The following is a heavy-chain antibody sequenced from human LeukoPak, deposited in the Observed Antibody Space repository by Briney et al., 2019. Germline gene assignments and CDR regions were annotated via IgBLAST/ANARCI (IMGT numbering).Heavy chain of an antibody. D-gene: IGHD2-21*01. V-gene: IGHV3-48*01. J-gene: IGHJ6*04. CDR2: ISTVGRSI. CDR3: ARGLNSAFDV. Sequence: GGSLRLSCVGSGFTFSSYDMNWVRQSPGKGLEWISFISTVGRSIYYSESVRGRFAISRDNARSSLSLQMAGLTAEDTAVYYCARGLNSAFDVWGNGTTVTVSS. CDR1: GFTFSSYD.